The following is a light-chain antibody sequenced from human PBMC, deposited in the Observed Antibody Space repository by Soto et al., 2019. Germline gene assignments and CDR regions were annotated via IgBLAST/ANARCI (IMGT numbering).Light chain of an antibody. CDR2: AAS. CDR1: QGIRDF. Sequence: DIQLTQSPSFLSASVGERVTITCRASQGIRDFLAWYQQKPGKAPKLLIYAASTLQTGVPTRLSGIASGTEFTLIISNLQPADFATYYCQQFNVYPLTFGGGTKVEIK. J-gene: IGKJ4*01. CDR3: QQFNVYPLT. V-gene: IGKV1-9*01.